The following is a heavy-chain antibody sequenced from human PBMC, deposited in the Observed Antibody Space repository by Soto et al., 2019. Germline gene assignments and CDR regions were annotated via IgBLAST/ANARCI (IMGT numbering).Heavy chain of an antibody. CDR1: GGSISSYY. D-gene: IGHD5-12*01. J-gene: IGHJ3*02. CDR3: ARVLVADDAFDI. CDR2: IYYSGST. V-gene: IGHV4-59*01. Sequence: QVQLQESGPGLVKPSETLSLTCTVSGGSISSYYWSWIRQPPGKGLEWIGYIYYSGSTNYNPSLKIRVTISADTSKNQFSLKLSSVTAADTAVYYCARVLVADDAFDIWGQGTMVTVSS.